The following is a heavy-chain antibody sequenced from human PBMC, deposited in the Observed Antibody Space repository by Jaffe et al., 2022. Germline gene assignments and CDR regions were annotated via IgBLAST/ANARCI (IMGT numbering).Heavy chain of an antibody. CDR2: ISWNSGSI. V-gene: IGHV3-9*01. J-gene: IGHJ4*02. Sequence: EVQLVESGGGLVQPGRSLRLSCAASGFTFDDYAMHWVRQAPGKGLEWVSGISWNSGSIGYADSVKGRFTISRDNAKNSLYLQMNSLRAEDTALYYCAKDGYIWGSYALVGYFDYWGQGTLVTVSS. D-gene: IGHD3-16*01. CDR1: GFTFDDYA. CDR3: AKDGYIWGSYALVGYFDY.